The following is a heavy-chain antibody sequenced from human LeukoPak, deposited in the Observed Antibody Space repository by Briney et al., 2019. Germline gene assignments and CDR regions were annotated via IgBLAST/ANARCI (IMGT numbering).Heavy chain of an antibody. Sequence: PGGSLRLSCAASGFTFSNYGMCWFRQAPGKGLEWVSTINLNGDETHYADSVKGRFTISRDNAKNTLYLQMNSLTADDTAVYYCASEGNTAMIRWGQGTLITVSS. CDR3: ASEGNTAMIR. D-gene: IGHD5-18*01. V-gene: IGHV3-23*01. CDR1: GFTFSNYG. CDR2: INLNGDET. J-gene: IGHJ4*02.